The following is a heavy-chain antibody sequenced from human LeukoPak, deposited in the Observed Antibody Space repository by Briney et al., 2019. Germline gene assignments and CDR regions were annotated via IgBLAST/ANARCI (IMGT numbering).Heavy chain of an antibody. Sequence: PSETLSLTCAVYGGSFSGYYWSWIRQPPGKGLEWIGEINHSGSTNYNPSLKSRVTISVDTSKNQFSLKLSSVTAADTAVYYCARHGGYSYGYLDYWGQGTLVTVSS. CDR1: GGSFSGYY. CDR2: INHSGST. CDR3: ARHGGYSYGYLDY. J-gene: IGHJ4*02. D-gene: IGHD5-18*01. V-gene: IGHV4-34*01.